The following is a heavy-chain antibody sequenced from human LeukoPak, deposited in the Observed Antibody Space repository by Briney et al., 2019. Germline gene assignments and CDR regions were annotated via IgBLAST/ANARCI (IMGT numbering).Heavy chain of an antibody. CDR3: ARTRGGSYFLDAFDI. CDR1: GYTFTGYY. V-gene: IGHV1-2*02. J-gene: IGHJ3*02. D-gene: IGHD1-26*01. Sequence: ASVKVSCKASGYTFTGYYMHWVRQAPGQGLEWMGWINPNSGGTNYAQKFQGRVTMTRDTSISTAYMELSRLRSDDTAVYYCARTRGGSYFLDAFDIWGQGTMVTVSS. CDR2: INPNSGGT.